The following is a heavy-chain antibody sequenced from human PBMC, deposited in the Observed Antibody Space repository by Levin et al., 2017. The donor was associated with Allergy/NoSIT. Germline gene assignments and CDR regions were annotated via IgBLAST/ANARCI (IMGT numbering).Heavy chain of an antibody. D-gene: IGHD1-26*01. J-gene: IGHJ6*02. CDR2: ISAYNGNT. CDR1: GYTFTSYG. V-gene: IGHV1-18*01. CDR3: ARDLRDSGSYRTHDYGMDV. Sequence: ASVKVSCKASGYTFTSYGISWVRQAPGQGLEWMGWISAYNGNTNYAQKLQGRVTMTTDTSTSTAYMELRSLRSDDTAVYYCARDLRDSGSYRTHDYGMDVWGQGTTVTVSS.